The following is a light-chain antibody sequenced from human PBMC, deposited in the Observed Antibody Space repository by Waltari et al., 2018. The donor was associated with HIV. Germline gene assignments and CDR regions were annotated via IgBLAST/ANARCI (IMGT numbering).Light chain of an antibody. J-gene: IGKJ2*01. CDR1: QTVGSRF. V-gene: IGKV3-20*01. CDR2: GAS. Sequence: EIVLTQSPGTLSLSPGDRATLSCRASQTVGSRFSAWFQQKRGQAPRLLIFGASRRATGIPDRFSGGGAGTEFTLTISRLEPEDFAVYYSLQYGTSRYTFGQGTKLDIK. CDR3: LQYGTSRYT.